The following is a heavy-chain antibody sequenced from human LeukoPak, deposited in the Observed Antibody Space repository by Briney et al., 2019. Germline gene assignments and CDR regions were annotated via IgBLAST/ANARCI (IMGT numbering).Heavy chain of an antibody. J-gene: IGHJ4*02. V-gene: IGHV3-64*01. CDR3: ARDGVATNDY. Sequence: GGSLRLSCAASGFTFSTFAMQWVRQAPERGLEYVSGINTDGGTTYYANSVEGRFTISRDNPKNTLYLQMGSLRVEDTAVCYCARDGVATNDYWGQGILVTVSS. CDR2: INTDGGTT. D-gene: IGHD5-24*01. CDR1: GFTFSTFA.